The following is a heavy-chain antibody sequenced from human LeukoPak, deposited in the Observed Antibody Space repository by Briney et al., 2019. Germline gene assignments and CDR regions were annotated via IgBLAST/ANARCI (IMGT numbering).Heavy chain of an antibody. D-gene: IGHD3-3*01. CDR3: ARLTVAREIWSGSSYPDY. CDR1: GFSFTSSW. Sequence: GESLKISCKGSGFSFTSSWIGWVRQLPGKGLEGMGIIYPGDSDTRYSPSFQGQVTISADKFISTAYLQWSSLKASGTAMYYCARLTVAREIWSGSSYPDYWGQGTLVAVSS. V-gene: IGHV5-51*01. J-gene: IGHJ4*02. CDR2: IYPGDSDT.